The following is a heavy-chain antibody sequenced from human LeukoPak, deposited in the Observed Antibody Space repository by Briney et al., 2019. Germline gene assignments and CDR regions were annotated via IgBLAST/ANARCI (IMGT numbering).Heavy chain of an antibody. D-gene: IGHD2-21*01. CDR2: MNNDGSGT. CDR1: GLTLSNYW. Sequence: GGSLRLSCAASGLTLSNYWMHWVRQAPGKGLVWVSRMNNDGSGTTYAESVRGRFTISRDNAKNTLYLQMNSLRVEDTAVYFCAREIMVSREWYFDLWGRGTLVTVAS. V-gene: IGHV3-74*01. CDR3: AREIMVSREWYFDL. J-gene: IGHJ2*01.